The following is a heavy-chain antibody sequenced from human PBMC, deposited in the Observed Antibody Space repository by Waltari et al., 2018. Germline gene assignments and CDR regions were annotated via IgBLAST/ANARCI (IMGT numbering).Heavy chain of an antibody. CDR2: IDKSGITI. D-gene: IGHD2-2*01. Sequence: QVQVVESGGSLVKPGGSLRLSCVASGFPFTDYYMSWIRQAPGKGLEWVSFIDKSGITIFYADSVKGRFTVSRDNAKNSLYLQMNTLSPDDTAVYYCARDPHQAGDYWGQGTLVTVSS. CDR3: ARDPHQAGDY. J-gene: IGHJ4*02. V-gene: IGHV3-11*01. CDR1: GFPFTDYY.